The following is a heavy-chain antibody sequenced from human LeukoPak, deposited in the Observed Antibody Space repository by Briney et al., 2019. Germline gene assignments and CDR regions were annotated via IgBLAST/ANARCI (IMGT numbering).Heavy chain of an antibody. CDR3: ARWGVRGGDY. J-gene: IGHJ4*02. CDR1: GDTFSIYG. D-gene: IGHD3-16*01. CDR2: IIPIFGIA. Sequence: GASVKVSCKASGDTFSIYGVSWVRQAPGQGLEWMGRIIPIFGIANYAQKFQDRVTVIADKSTSTAYMELSSLRSEDTALYYCARWGVRGGDYWGQGTLVSVSS. V-gene: IGHV1-69*04.